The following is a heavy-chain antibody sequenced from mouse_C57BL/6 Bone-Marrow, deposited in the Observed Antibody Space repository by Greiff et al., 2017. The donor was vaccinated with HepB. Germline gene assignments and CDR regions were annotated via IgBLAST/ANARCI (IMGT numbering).Heavy chain of an antibody. CDR2: INPSNGGT. CDR3: GRGGGGIYYGNYGGGAMDY. Sequence: VQLQQPGTELVKPGASVKLSCKASGYTFTSYWMHWVKQRPGQGLEWIGNINPSNGGTNYNEKFKSKATLTVDKSSSTAYMQLSSLASEDSAVYYWGRGGGGIYYGNYGGGAMDYWGQGTSVTVSS. D-gene: IGHD2-1*01. V-gene: IGHV1-53*01. J-gene: IGHJ4*01. CDR1: GYTFTSYW.